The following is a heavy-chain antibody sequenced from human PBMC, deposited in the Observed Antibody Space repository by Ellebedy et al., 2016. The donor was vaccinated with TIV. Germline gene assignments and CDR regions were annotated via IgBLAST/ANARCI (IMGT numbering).Heavy chain of an antibody. CDR3: ASPRTHGRGRVYYYGMDV. D-gene: IGHD3-16*01. J-gene: IGHJ6*02. CDR2: INPSGGST. V-gene: IGHV1-46*01. Sequence: AASVKVSCKASGYTFTSYYMHWVRQAPGQGLEWMGIINPSGGSTSYAQKFQGRVTMTRYTSTSTVYMDLSSLRSEDTAVYYCASPRTHGRGRVYYYGMDVWGQGTTVTVSS. CDR1: GYTFTSYY.